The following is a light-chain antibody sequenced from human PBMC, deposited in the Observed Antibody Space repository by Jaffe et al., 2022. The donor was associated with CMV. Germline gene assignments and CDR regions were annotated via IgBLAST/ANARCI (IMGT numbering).Light chain of an antibody. V-gene: IGKV3-20*01. CDR1: QSVSSSN. J-gene: IGKJ5*01. CDR3: QFSGTSPPIT. CDR2: RAS. Sequence: EIVLTQSPGTLSLSPGERATLSCRASQSVSSSNLAWYQQKSGQAPRLLIYRASTRASGIPDRFIGSGSGTDFTLTISRLEPEDFAVYSCQFSGTSPPITFGQGTRLEIK.